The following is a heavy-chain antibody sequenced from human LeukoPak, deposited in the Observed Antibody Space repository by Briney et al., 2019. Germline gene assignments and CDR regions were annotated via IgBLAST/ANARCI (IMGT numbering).Heavy chain of an antibody. CDR2: ISSSGSTI. D-gene: IGHD3-22*01. V-gene: IGHV3-11*01. CDR1: GFTFSDYY. CDR3: AGGPEYYYDSSGYYLEDY. Sequence: PGGSLRFSCAASGFTFSDYYRSWIRQAPGKGLEWVSYISSSGSTIYYADSVKGRFTISRDNAKNSLYLQMNSLRAEDTAVYYCAGGPEYYYDSSGYYLEDYWGQGTLVTVSS. J-gene: IGHJ4*02.